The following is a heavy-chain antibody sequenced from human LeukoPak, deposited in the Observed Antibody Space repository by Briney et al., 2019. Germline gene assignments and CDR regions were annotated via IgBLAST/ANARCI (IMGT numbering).Heavy chain of an antibody. CDR2: ISAYNGNT. CDR3: ARDLWGYRGYSYGYSIGAFDI. CDR1: GYTFTSYG. V-gene: IGHV1-18*01. J-gene: IGHJ3*02. Sequence: ASVKVSCKASGYTFTSYGISWVRQAPGQGLEWMGWISAYNGNTNYAQKLQGRVTMTTDTSTSTAYMELRSLRSDDTAVYYCARDLWGYRGYSYGYSIGAFDIWGQGTMVTVSS. D-gene: IGHD5-18*01.